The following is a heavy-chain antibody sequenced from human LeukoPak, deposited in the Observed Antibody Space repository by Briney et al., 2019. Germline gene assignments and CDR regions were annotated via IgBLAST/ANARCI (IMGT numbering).Heavy chain of an antibody. Sequence: GGSLRLSCAASGFTFSSYWMSWVRQAPGKGLEWVAHINQDGSEKYYVDSVKGRFTISRDNAKNSLYLQMNSLRAEDTAVYYCARDPPGYSSGWSHFDYWGQGTLVTVSS. CDR1: GFTFSSYW. J-gene: IGHJ4*02. V-gene: IGHV3-7*01. CDR3: ARDPPGYSSGWSHFDY. D-gene: IGHD6-19*01. CDR2: INQDGSEK.